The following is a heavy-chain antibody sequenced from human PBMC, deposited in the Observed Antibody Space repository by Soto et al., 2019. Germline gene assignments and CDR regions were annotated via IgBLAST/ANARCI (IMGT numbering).Heavy chain of an antibody. J-gene: IGHJ3*01. CDR3: ARGNHAHEVDPGRFLEWLITVEDAFDL. D-gene: IGHD3-3*01. V-gene: IGHV4-59*01. CDR1: GGSISSYY. CDR2: IYYSGST. Sequence: SETLSLTCTVSGGSISSYYWSWIRQPPGKGLEWIGYIYYSGSTNYNPSLKSRVTISVDTSKNQFSLKLSSVTAADTAVYYCARGNHAHEVDPGRFLEWLITVEDAFDLWGQGTMVTVSS.